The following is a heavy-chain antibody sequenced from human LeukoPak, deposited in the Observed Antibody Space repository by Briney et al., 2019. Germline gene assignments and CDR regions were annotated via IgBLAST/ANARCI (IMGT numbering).Heavy chain of an antibody. CDR2: ISVGGGTT. J-gene: IGHJ6*04. CDR3: AELGITMIGGV. Sequence: GGSLRLSCTASGFTFVNYGMSWVRQAPGKGLEWVSAISVGGGTTYYADSVKGRFTISRDNAKNSLYLQMNSLRAEDTAVYYCAELGITMIGGVWGKGTTVTISS. CDR1: GFTFVNYG. V-gene: IGHV3-23*01. D-gene: IGHD3-10*02.